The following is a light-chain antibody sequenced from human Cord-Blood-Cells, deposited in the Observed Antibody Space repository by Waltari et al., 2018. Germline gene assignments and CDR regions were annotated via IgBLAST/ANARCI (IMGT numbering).Light chain of an antibody. CDR3: QSYESSVVV. CDR2: EDN. CDR1: SGSIASNY. V-gene: IGLV6-57*01. Sequence: NFMLTQPHSVSESPGKTVTISCTRSSGSIASNYVQWYQQRPGSSPTTLIYEDNQRPHGVPHRFSGSSDSASNSASLTISGLKTGDEADYYCQSYESSVVVFGGGTKLTVL. J-gene: IGLJ2*01.